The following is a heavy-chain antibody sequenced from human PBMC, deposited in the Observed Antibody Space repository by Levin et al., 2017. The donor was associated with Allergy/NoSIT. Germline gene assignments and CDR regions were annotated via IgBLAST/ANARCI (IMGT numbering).Heavy chain of an antibody. D-gene: IGHD1-26*01. Sequence: SETLSLTCTVSGGSISNYCWTWIRQPAGKGLEWIGRYYTSESTNYNPSLTSRVTMSVDTSKNQFSLQLSSVTAADTAVYFCARGLRVGVNEWDEGLDYWGQGILVTVSS. CDR1: GGSISNYC. J-gene: IGHJ4*02. CDR2: YYTSEST. V-gene: IGHV4-4*07. CDR3: ARGLRVGVNEWDEGLDY.